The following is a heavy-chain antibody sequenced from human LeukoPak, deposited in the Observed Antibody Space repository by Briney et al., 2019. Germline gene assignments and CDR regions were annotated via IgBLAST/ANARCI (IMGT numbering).Heavy chain of an antibody. J-gene: IGHJ5*02. Sequence: PGGSLRLSCKGSGVTFGDYAVTWFRQAPGKGLEWVGFVRTKTHGGAPETAASVKGRFNVSRDDSEGIAYLQMTSLRTEDTAMYYCARVNFRDYRGYTWFEPWGRGTLVTVSS. CDR1: GVTFGDYA. V-gene: IGHV3-49*03. CDR3: ARVNFRDYRGYTWFEP. CDR2: VRTKTHGGAP. D-gene: IGHD3-10*01.